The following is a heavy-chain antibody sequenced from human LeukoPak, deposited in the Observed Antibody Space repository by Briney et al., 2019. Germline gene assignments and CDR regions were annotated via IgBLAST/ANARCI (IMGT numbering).Heavy chain of an antibody. D-gene: IGHD5-24*01. CDR2: IYPTDSDT. Sequence: ESLRTSCKGSGYTFSNYWIGWVRQMPGKGLEWMGIIYPTDSDTRYSPSFQGQVTMSVDMSVTTAYLQWSSLKASDTAMYYRARRAPIEKGMDVWGQGTTVTVSS. CDR1: GYTFSNYW. V-gene: IGHV5-51*01. J-gene: IGHJ6*02. CDR3: ARRAPIEKGMDV.